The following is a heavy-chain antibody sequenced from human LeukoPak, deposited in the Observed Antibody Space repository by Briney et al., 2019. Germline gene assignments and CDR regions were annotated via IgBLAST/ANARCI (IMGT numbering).Heavy chain of an antibody. CDR1: GYTFTDYF. CDR2: IIPILGIA. Sequence: SVKVSCEASGYTFTDYFIHWVRQAPGQGLEWMGRIIPILGIANYAQKFQGRVTITADKSTSTAYMELSSLRSEDTAVYYCAETSVAGPLGFDYWGQGTLVTVSS. CDR3: AETSVAGPLGFDY. V-gene: IGHV1-69*02. J-gene: IGHJ4*02. D-gene: IGHD6-19*01.